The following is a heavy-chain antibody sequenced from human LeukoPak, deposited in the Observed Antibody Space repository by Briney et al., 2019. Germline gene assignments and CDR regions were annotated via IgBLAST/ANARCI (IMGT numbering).Heavy chain of an antibody. CDR2: IYYSGST. CDR3: ARPSSSWYPSDHDAFDI. V-gene: IGHV4-59*08. D-gene: IGHD6-13*01. Sequence: PSETLSLTCTVSGGSISSYYWSWIRQPPGKGLEWIGYIYYSGSTNYNPSLKSRVTISVDTSKNQFSLKLSSVTAADTAVYYCARPSSSWYPSDHDAFDIWGQGTMVTVSS. J-gene: IGHJ3*02. CDR1: GGSISSYY.